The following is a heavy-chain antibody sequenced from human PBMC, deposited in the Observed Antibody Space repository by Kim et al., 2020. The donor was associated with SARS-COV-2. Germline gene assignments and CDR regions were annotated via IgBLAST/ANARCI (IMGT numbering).Heavy chain of an antibody. CDR2: INPNSGGT. Sequence: ASVKVSCKASGYTFTGDYMHWVRQAPGQGLEWLGRINPNSGGTNYAQKFQGRVIMTWDTFISTDYMELSRPRSDDTAVYYCASDLTKIWTDYLGQGTLVT. D-gene: IGHD3-3*01. J-gene: IGHJ4*02. V-gene: IGHV1-2*06. CDR1: GYTFTGDY. CDR3: ASDLTKIWTDY.